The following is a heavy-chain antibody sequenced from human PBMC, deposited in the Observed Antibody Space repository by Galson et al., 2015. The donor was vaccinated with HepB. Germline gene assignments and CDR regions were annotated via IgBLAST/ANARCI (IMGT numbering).Heavy chain of an antibody. CDR3: AKGNSYSSNWYRNWFDP. Sequence: SLRLSCAASGFTFDDYAMHWVRQAPGKGLEWVSGITWNGGSMGYADSVKGRFTITRDNAKNSLYVQMNSLRAEDTALYYCAKGNSYSSNWYRNWFDPWGQGTLVTVSS. D-gene: IGHD6-13*01. CDR1: GFTFDDYA. J-gene: IGHJ5*02. V-gene: IGHV3-9*01. CDR2: ITWNGGSM.